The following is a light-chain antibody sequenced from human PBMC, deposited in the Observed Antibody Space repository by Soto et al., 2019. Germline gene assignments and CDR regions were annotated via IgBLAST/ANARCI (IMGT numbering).Light chain of an antibody. V-gene: IGKV3-15*01. Sequence: EIVMTQSPATLSLSPVEMATLSCRASQSVSRNLAWYQQKPGQAPRLLIYGASTRATGIPARFSGSGSGTEFTLTISSLQSEDFATYYCQHYNSYSEAFGQGTKVDIK. CDR2: GAS. J-gene: IGKJ1*01. CDR3: QHYNSYSEA. CDR1: QSVSRN.